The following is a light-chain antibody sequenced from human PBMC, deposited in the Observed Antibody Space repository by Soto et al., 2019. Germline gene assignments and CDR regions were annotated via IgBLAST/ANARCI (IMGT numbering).Light chain of an antibody. V-gene: IGKV3-11*01. CDR1: QSVISY. Sequence: EIVLTQSPATLSLSPGERATLSCRASQSVISYLAWYQHKPGQAPRLLIYDASNRATGIQARFIGSGSGTDFTLTISSLEPEDFAVFYCKQHSNWPITFGQGTRLEIK. J-gene: IGKJ5*01. CDR2: DAS. CDR3: KQHSNWPIT.